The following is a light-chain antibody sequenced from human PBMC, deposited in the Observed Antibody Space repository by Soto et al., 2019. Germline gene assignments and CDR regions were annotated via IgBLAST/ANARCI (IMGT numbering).Light chain of an antibody. Sequence: QSALTQPASVSASPGQSTSLSCTGTSSDIGGYNFVSWYQQHPGKAPQLMIYDVTNRPSGVSDRFSGSKSGNTASLTISGLQAEDEADYYCSSFPSSTTVVLGGGTKVTVL. V-gene: IGLV2-14*03. J-gene: IGLJ2*01. CDR1: SSDIGGYNF. CDR2: DVT. CDR3: SSFPSSTTVV.